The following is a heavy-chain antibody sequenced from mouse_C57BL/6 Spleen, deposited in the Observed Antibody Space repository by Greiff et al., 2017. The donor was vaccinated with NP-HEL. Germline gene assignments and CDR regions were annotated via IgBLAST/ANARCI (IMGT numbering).Heavy chain of an antibody. J-gene: IGHJ4*01. V-gene: IGHV1-74*01. CDR1: GYTFTSYS. Sequence: VQLQQPGADLVKPGASVKVSCTASGYTFTSYSMYWVQQRPGQGLAWIGTIHPADSYTNYTQKFKGKSTLTVDKSSSTAYMQLSILTSEDSAVYYCAIKVYSSSSYCAMDDWGKGTTVTVSS. CDR2: IHPADSYT. D-gene: IGHD1-1*01. CDR3: AIKVYSSSSYCAMDD.